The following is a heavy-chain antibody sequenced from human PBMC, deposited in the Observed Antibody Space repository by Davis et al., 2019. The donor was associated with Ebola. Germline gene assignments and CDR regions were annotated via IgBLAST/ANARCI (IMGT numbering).Heavy chain of an antibody. V-gene: IGHV5-51*01. J-gene: IGHJ4*02. CDR2: IYPGDSDT. CDR1: GHSFSSQW. D-gene: IGHD2-15*01. Sequence: GESLKISCQGSGHSFSSQWIGWVRQMPGKGLEWMGIIYPGDSDTRYSPSFQGHVTISADKSISTAYLQWSSLKASDTALYYCATLGFCTDGSCYRGLDFWGQGTLVTVSS. CDR3: ATLGFCTDGSCYRGLDF.